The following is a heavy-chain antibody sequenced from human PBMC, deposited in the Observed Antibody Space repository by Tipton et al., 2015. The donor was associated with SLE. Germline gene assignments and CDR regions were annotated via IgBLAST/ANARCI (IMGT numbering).Heavy chain of an antibody. CDR3: ARRGPSIAGRTSDYVWFDP. V-gene: IGHV4-39*07. Sequence: LRLSCTVSGGSISSRSFYWGRIRQPPGKGLEWIGSIYYDGTTHYNPSLKSRITISVDTSKNQFSLKLSSVTAADTAVYYCARRGPSIAGRTSDYVWFDPWGQGTLVTVSS. J-gene: IGHJ5*02. CDR2: IYYDGTT. CDR1: GGSISSRSFY. D-gene: IGHD6-6*01.